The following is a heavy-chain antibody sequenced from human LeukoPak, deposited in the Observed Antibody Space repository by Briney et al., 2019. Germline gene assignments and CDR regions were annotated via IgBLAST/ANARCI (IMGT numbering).Heavy chain of an antibody. CDR3: ARSSRSLPWDFDY. J-gene: IGHJ4*02. D-gene: IGHD6-6*01. CDR2: ISGSSAYI. Sequence: PGGSLRLSCAASGFTFSTCGMNWVRQAPGKGLEWVSSISGSSAYIYYADSVKGRFTISRDNSKNTLYLQMNSLRAEDTAVYYCARSSRSLPWDFDYWGQGTLVTVSS. V-gene: IGHV3-21*01. CDR1: GFTFSTCG.